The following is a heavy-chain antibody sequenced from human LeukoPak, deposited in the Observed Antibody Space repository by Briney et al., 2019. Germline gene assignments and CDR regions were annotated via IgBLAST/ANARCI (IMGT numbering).Heavy chain of an antibody. CDR1: GYTFTSYG. Sequence: ASVKVSCKASGYTFTSYGISWVRQAPGQGLEWMGWISAYNGNTNYAQKLQGRVTMTTDTSTSTAYMELRSLRSDDTAVYYCARVVTSYYYYYGMGVWGQGTTVTVSS. J-gene: IGHJ6*02. D-gene: IGHD2-21*02. CDR3: ARVVTSYYYYYGMGV. CDR2: ISAYNGNT. V-gene: IGHV1-18*01.